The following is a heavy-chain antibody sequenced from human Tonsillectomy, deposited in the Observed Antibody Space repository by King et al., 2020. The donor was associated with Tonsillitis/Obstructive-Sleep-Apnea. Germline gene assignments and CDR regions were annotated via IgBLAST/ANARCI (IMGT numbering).Heavy chain of an antibody. CDR3: STSCYSFDY. CDR1: GFTFDDYT. CDR2: ISWAGGST. Sequence: VQLVESGGVVVQPGGSLRLSCAASGFTFDDYTMHWVRQAPGKGLEWVALISWAGGSTYYADSVKVRFTISRDNSKNSLYLQMNSLRTEDTALYCSSTSCYSFDYWGQGTLVTVSS. V-gene: IGHV3-43*01. J-gene: IGHJ4*02. D-gene: IGHD2-2*01.